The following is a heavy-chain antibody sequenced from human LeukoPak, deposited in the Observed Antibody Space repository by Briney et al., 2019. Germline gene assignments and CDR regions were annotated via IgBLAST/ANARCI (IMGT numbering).Heavy chain of an antibody. J-gene: IGHJ4*02. D-gene: IGHD3-22*01. CDR3: ASYYYDSSGYSGIDY. CDR2: IYYSGST. V-gene: IGHV4-61*01. CDR1: GGSASSGSYY. Sequence: SETLSLTCTVSGGSASSGSYYWSWIRQPPGKGLEWIGYIYYSGSTNYNPSLKSRVTISVDTSKNQFSLKLSSVTAADTAVYYCASYYYDSSGYSGIDYWGQGTLVTVSS.